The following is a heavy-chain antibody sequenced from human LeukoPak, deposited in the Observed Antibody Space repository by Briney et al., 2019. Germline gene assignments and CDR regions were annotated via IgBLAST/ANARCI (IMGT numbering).Heavy chain of an antibody. D-gene: IGHD3-16*02. V-gene: IGHV4-39*07. CDR2: IYYSGST. Sequence: SETLSLTCTVSGGSIRSSSSYWGWIRQPPGKGLEWIGSIYYSGSTYYNPSLKSRVTISVDTSKNQFSLKLSSVTAADTAVYYCARDDYVWGSYRYFDYWGQGTLVTVSS. J-gene: IGHJ4*02. CDR3: ARDDYVWGSYRYFDY. CDR1: GGSIRSSSSY.